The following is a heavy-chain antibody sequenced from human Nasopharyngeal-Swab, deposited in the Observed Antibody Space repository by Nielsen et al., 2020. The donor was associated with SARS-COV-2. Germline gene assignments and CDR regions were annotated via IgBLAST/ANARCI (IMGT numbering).Heavy chain of an antibody. Sequence: WIRQPPGKGLEWISFISSSGTKEQYRGSVRGRFTISRDNAENSAYLHMNSLRAEDTAIYYCARQYSFGYYFDYWGQGTLVTVSS. CDR3: ARQYSFGYYFDY. D-gene: IGHD3-3*01. V-gene: IGHV3-11*01. J-gene: IGHJ4*02. CDR2: ISSSGTKE.